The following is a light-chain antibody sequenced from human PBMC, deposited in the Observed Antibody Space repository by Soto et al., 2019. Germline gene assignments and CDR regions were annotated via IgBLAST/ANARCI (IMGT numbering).Light chain of an antibody. J-gene: IGKJ1*01. CDR3: QQYDSSPKT. Sequence: VMTQAPATLSVSPGERATVSCRGSQSVSSSKLAWYQQKPGQAPRLLIYGASSRATGIPDRFSGSGSGTDFTLTISRLEPEDFAVYYCQQYDSSPKTFGQGTKVDIK. V-gene: IGKV3-20*01. CDR2: GAS. CDR1: QSVSSSK.